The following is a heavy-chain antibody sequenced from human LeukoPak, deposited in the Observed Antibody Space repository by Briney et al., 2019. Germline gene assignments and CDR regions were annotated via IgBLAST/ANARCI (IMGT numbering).Heavy chain of an antibody. V-gene: IGHV3-30*12. D-gene: IGHD6-13*01. CDR3: ARGGYSTSWYQLDF. Sequence: GGSLRLSCAASGFTFSTYGMHWVRQAPGKGLEWVTFISYDGSNEYYADSVKGRFTISRDNPKNTLHLQMNSLTVEDTAVYLCARGGYSTSWYQLDFWGQGTLVTVSS. J-gene: IGHJ4*02. CDR2: ISYDGSNE. CDR1: GFTFSTYG.